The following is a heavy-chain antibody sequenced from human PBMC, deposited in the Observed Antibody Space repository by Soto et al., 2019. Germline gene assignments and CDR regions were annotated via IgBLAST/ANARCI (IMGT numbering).Heavy chain of an antibody. D-gene: IGHD5-18*01. CDR3: AKELGGYSYGYELDH. CDR2: ISWNSGTR. CDR1: GFTFDIYA. J-gene: IGHJ4*02. Sequence: EVQLVDSGGGLVQPGRCLRLSCAASGFTFDIYAMHWVRQAPGKGLEWVASISWNSGTRGYADSVKGRFTISRDNAKNSLYLQMDSLRTEDTAFYYCAKELGGYSYGYELDHWGQGTLVAVSS. V-gene: IGHV3-9*01.